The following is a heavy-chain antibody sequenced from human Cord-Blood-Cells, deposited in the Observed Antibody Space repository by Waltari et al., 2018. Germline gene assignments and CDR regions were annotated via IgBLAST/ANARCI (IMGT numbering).Heavy chain of an antibody. CDR2: INHSGST. J-gene: IGHJ4*02. Sequence: QVQLQQWGAGLLKPSETLSLTCAVYGGSFSGYYWSWIRQPPGKGLEWIGEINHSGSTNYNPSRKSRVTISVDTSKNQFSLKLSSVTAADTAVYYCARPSYYDILTGYYNYYFDYWGQGTLVTVSS. CDR3: ARPSYYDILTGYYNYYFDY. CDR1: GGSFSGYY. D-gene: IGHD3-9*01. V-gene: IGHV4-34*01.